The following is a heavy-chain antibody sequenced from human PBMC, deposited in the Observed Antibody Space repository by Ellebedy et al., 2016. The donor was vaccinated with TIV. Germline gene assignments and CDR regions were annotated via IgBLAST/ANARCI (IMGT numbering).Heavy chain of an antibody. J-gene: IGHJ5*02. CDR2: IIPILGIA. CDR1: GGTFSSYA. Sequence: SVKVSXXASGGTFSSYAISWVRQAPGQGLEWMGRIIPILGIANYAQKFQGRVTMTRDTSTSTAYMELRSLRSDDTAVYYCARDGSSRWFDPWGQGTLVTVSS. V-gene: IGHV1-69*04. CDR3: ARDGSSRWFDP.